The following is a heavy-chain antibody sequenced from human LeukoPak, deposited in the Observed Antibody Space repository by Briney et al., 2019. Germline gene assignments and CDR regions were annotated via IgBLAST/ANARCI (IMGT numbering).Heavy chain of an antibody. CDR1: GFTFSNYW. CDR2: ISYDGSNK. Sequence: GGSLRLSCAASGFTFSNYWMNWVRQAPGKGLEWVAVISYDGSNKYYADSVKGRFTISRDNSKNTLYLQMNSLRAEDTAVYYCXXXXXXXXXXSGYYYGIFDYWGQGTLVTVSS. V-gene: IGHV3-30*03. D-gene: IGHD3-22*01. J-gene: IGHJ4*02. CDR3: XXXXXXXXXXSGYYYGIFDY.